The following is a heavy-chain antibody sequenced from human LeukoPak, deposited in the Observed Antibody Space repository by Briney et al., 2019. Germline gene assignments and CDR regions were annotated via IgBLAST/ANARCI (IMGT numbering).Heavy chain of an antibody. V-gene: IGHV3-7*03. Sequence: PGGSLILSCAASGFTLNSYWMTRVRQAPGEGLEWVDNIKQDGSRKHYVDSVEGRFTISRDNARNSLYLQMNSLRAEDTAVYYCARDLSNKILTTYYDVFDIWGQGTLVTVSS. CDR1: GFTLNSYW. CDR3: ARDLSNKILTTYYDVFDI. J-gene: IGHJ3*02. CDR2: IKQDGSRK. D-gene: IGHD3-9*01.